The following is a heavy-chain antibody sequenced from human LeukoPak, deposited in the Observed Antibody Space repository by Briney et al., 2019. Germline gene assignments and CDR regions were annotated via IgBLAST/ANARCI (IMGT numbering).Heavy chain of an antibody. V-gene: IGHV4-39*07. CDR3: ARESKSGYDLPLFDY. Sequence: PSETLSLTCTVSGGSISSSSYYWGWIRQPPGKGLEWIGSIYYSGSTYYNPSLKSRVTISVDTSKNQFSLKLSSVTAADTAVYYCARESKSGYDLPLFDYWGQGTLVTVSS. CDR2: IYYSGST. J-gene: IGHJ4*02. CDR1: GGSISSSSYY. D-gene: IGHD5-12*01.